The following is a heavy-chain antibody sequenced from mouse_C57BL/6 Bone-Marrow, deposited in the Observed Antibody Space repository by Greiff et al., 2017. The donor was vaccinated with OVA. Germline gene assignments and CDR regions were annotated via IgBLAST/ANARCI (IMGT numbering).Heavy chain of an antibody. CDR1: GYTFTSYW. V-gene: IGHV1-64*01. CDR2: IHPNSGST. D-gene: IGHD3-2*02. J-gene: IGHJ2*01. CDR3: ARHEGRQLRHFDY. Sequence: QVQLQQPGAELVKPGASVKLSCKASGYTFTSYWMHWVKQRPGQGLEWIGMIHPNSGSTNYNEKFKDKATLTADKSSSTVYMELSRLTSEDSAVYFCARHEGRQLRHFDYWGQGTTLTVSS.